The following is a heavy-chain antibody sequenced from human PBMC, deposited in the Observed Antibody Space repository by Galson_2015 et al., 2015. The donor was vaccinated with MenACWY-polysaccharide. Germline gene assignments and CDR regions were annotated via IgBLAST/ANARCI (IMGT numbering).Heavy chain of an antibody. Sequence: SLRLSCAASGFTFSSYSMNWVRQAPGKGLEWVSYISSSSSNIYYADSVKGRFTISRDNAKNSLYLQMNSLRAEDTAVYYCARDRAGDNYTPDAFDIWGQGTMVTVSS. V-gene: IGHV3-48*01. CDR3: ARDRAGDNYTPDAFDI. CDR1: GFTFSSYS. D-gene: IGHD5-24*01. J-gene: IGHJ3*02. CDR2: ISSSSSNI.